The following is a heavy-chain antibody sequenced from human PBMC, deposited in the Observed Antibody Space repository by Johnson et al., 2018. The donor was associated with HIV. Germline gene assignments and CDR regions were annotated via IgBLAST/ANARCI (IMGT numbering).Heavy chain of an antibody. CDR3: AKGHCIAAAGVGAACHAFDI. Sequence: VQLVESGGGLVQPGGSLRLSCAASGFIFSSYDMHWVRQATGRGLEWVSGIGTAGDTYYADSVKGRFTISRDNSKNTLYLQMNSLRAEDTAVYYCAKGHCIAAAGVGAACHAFDIWGQGTMVTVSS. CDR2: IGTAGDT. J-gene: IGHJ3*02. CDR1: GFIFSSYD. V-gene: IGHV3-13*01. D-gene: IGHD6-13*01.